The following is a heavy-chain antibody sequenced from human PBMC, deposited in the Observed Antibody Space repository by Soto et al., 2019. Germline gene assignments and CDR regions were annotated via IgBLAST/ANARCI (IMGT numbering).Heavy chain of an antibody. CDR2: ISGSGGRT. D-gene: IGHD2-2*01. Sequence: EVQLLESGGGLVQPGGSLRLSCAASGFTFSIYAMSWVRQAPGKGLEWVSVISGSGGRTYYADSVKGRFTLSRDNSKNTLYLQMNSLRPEDTAVYYCAKEVVVESAGRSHYYYYGLDVWGQGTTVTVSS. CDR3: AKEVVVESAGRSHYYYYGLDV. J-gene: IGHJ6*02. CDR1: GFTFSIYA. V-gene: IGHV3-23*01.